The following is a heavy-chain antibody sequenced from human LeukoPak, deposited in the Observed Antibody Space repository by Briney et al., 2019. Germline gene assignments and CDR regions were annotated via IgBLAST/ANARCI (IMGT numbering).Heavy chain of an antibody. D-gene: IGHD1-1*01. CDR3: ARETSEGDREPTGYIDY. CDR1: GYYFPVFG. J-gene: IGHJ4*02. CDR2: ISGYNGRT. V-gene: IGHV1-18*01. Sequence: GASVKVSCKTSGYYFPVFGISWVRQAPGQGLEWMGWISGYNGRTIYTQTVQDRVTMTTDTSTTTVYMELRSLKFNDTAVYYCARETSEGDREPTGYIDYWGQGSLVIVSS.